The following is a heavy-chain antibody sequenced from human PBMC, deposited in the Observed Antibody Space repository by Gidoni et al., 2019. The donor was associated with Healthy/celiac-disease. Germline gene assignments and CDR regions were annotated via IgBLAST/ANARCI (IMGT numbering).Heavy chain of an antibody. CDR2: IHPNSGGT. V-gene: IGHV1-2*04. Sequence: QVQLVQSGAEVQKPGASVKVSCKAAGYTCNGGYMHRVRQAPGQGLEWRGGIHPNSGGTNYAQKFQGWVTMTRHTSISTAYMELSRLRSDDTAVYYCARTRDPDYDFWSGYYGLGAFDIWGQGTMVTVSS. CDR3: ARTRDPDYDFWSGYYGLGAFDI. D-gene: IGHD3-3*01. CDR1: GYTCNGGY. J-gene: IGHJ3*02.